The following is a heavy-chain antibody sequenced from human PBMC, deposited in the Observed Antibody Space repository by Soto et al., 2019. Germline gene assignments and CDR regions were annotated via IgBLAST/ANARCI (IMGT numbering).Heavy chain of an antibody. J-gene: IGHJ6*02. CDR1: GFIFTNYW. D-gene: IGHD3-10*01. V-gene: IGHV5-51*01. Sequence: GESLKISCKGSGFIFTNYWIGWVRQMPGKGLEWMGIIYPADSNVRYSPSFQGQVTISVDKSISTAYLQWTSLKASDTAIYYCARQYYYGSVVNYYYYGMDVWGQGTTVTVSS. CDR3: ARQYYYGSVVNYYYYGMDV. CDR2: IYPADSNV.